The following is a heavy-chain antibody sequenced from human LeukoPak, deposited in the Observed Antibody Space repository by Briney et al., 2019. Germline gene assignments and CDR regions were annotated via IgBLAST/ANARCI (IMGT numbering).Heavy chain of an antibody. CDR2: ITSSSYI. CDR1: GFTFSSYT. D-gene: IGHD3-22*01. CDR3: ARHVVAVGFDY. V-gene: IGHV3-21*01. J-gene: IGHJ4*02. Sequence: GGSLRLSCAASGFTFSSYTMNWVRQAPGKGLEWVSSITSSSYIYYADSVKGRFTISRDNAKNSLYLQMNSLRAEDTAVYYCARHVVAVGFDYWGQGTLVTVSS.